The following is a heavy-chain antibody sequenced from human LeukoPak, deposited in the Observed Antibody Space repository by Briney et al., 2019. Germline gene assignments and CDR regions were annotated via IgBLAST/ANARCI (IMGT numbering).Heavy chain of an antibody. CDR3: ARDRSGSYFDY. J-gene: IGHJ4*02. Sequence: GASVKVSCKASGYTFTNYYIHWVRQAPGQGLGWMGWINPNSGGTNYAPKFQGRVTMTRDTSISTAYMELSSLRSEDTAVYYCARDRSGSYFDYWGQGTLVTVSS. CDR2: INPNSGGT. D-gene: IGHD1-26*01. CDR1: GYTFTNYY. V-gene: IGHV1-2*02.